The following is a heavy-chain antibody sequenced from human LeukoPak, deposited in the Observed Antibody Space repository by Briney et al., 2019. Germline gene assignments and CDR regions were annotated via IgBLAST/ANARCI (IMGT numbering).Heavy chain of an antibody. CDR1: GFTFSSYA. CDR3: ASAIYSNLIVY. J-gene: IGHJ4*02. D-gene: IGHD4-11*01. V-gene: IGHV3-23*01. Sequence: GGSLRLSCAASGFTFSSYAMSWVRQAPGKGLEWVSAISGSGGSTYYADSVKGRFTISRDNAKNSLYLQMNSLRAEDTAVYYCASAIYSNLIVYWGQGTLVTVSS. CDR2: ISGSGGST.